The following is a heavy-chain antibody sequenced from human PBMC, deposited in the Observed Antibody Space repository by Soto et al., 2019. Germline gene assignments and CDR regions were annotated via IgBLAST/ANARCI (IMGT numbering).Heavy chain of an antibody. J-gene: IGHJ6*02. CDR3: ARHETYSSSWYYYYYGMDV. CDR1: GGSRSSYY. V-gene: IGHV4-59*08. D-gene: IGHD6-13*01. CDR2: IYYSGST. Sequence: SETLSLTCTVSGGSRSSYYWSWIRQPPGKGLEWIGYIYYSGSTNYNPSLKSQVTISVDTSKNQFSLKLSSVTAADTAVYYCARHETYSSSWYYYYYGMDVWGQGTTVTVSS.